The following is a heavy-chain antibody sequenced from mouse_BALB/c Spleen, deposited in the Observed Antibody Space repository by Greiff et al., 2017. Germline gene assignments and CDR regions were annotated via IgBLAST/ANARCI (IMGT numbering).Heavy chain of an antibody. CDR1: GFTFTDYY. J-gene: IGHJ4*01. D-gene: IGHD6-1*01. Sequence: EVQLQQSGGGLVQPGGSLRLSCATSGFTFTDYYMSWVRQPPGKALEWLGFIRNKANGYTTEYSASVKGRFTISRDNSQSILYLQMNTLRAEDSATYYCARKGKTTFYAMDYWGQGTSVTVSS. CDR3: ARKGKTTFYAMDY. V-gene: IGHV7-3*02. CDR2: IRNKANGYTT.